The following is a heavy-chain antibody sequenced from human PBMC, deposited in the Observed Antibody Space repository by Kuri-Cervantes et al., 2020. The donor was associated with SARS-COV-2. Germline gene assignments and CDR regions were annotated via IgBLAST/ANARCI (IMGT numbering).Heavy chain of an antibody. Sequence: ASVKVSCKASGYTFTGYYMHWVRQAPGQGLEWMGWINPNSGGTNYAQKFQGRVTMTRDTSISTAYMELRRLRSDDTAVYYCAVYCSSTSCYNQWGQGTLVTVSS. CDR2: INPNSGGT. CDR3: AVYCSSTSCYNQ. V-gene: IGHV1-2*02. D-gene: IGHD2-2*02. J-gene: IGHJ4*02. CDR1: GYTFTGYY.